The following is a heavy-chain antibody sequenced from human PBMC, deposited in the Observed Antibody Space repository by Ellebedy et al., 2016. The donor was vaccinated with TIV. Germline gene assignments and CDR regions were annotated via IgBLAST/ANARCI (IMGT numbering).Heavy chain of an antibody. V-gene: IGHV4-34*01. CDR1: GESLSSYC. D-gene: IGHD6-13*01. J-gene: IGHJ4*02. CDR2: INHTGGT. Sequence: MPSETLSLTCDVSGESLSSYCWSWIRQPTGRGLEWVGEINHTGGTSYNPSLKSRVTISVDQSQNQFSLKLSSVTAADTAVYYCARLRAGGGSRWYFDYWGQGTLVTVSS. CDR3: ARLRAGGGSRWYFDY.